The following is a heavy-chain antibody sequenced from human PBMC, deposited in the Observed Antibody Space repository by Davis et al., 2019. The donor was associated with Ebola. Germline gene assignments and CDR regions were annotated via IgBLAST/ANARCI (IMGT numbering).Heavy chain of an antibody. D-gene: IGHD4-17*01. CDR2: ISHSGST. J-gene: IGHJ4*02. Sequence: MPSETLSLTCAVYAGSFSDYYWNWTRQPPGKGLEWIGEISHSGSTNYNPSLKSRVTISVDKSKNQFSLKLSSVTAADTAVYYCARTPYGRQGFDYWGQGTLVTVSS. CDR1: AGSFSDYY. V-gene: IGHV4-34*01. CDR3: ARTPYGRQGFDY.